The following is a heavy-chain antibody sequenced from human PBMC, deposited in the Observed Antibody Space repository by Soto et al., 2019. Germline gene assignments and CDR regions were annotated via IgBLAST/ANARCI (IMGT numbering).Heavy chain of an antibody. CDR2: ISGSGGST. J-gene: IGHJ5*02. Sequence: GGSLRLSCAASGFTFSSYAMSWVRQAPGKGLEWVSAISGSGGSTYYADSVKGRFTISRDNSKNTLYLQMNSLRAEDTAVYYCAKGGTIFGVPRNWFDPWGQGTLVTVSS. D-gene: IGHD3-3*01. CDR3: AKGGTIFGVPRNWFDP. CDR1: GFTFSSYA. V-gene: IGHV3-23*01.